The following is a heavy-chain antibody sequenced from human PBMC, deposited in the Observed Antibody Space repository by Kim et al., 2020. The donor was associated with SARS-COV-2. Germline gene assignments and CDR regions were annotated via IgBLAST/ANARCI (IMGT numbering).Heavy chain of an antibody. Sequence: ASVKVSCKASGYTFTSYYMHWVRQAPGQGLEWMGIINPSGGSTSYAQKFQGRVTMTRETSTSTVYMELSSLRSEDTAVYYCARERGYLDAFDIWGQGTMVTASS. CDR1: GYTFTSYY. V-gene: IGHV1-46*01. CDR3: ARERGYLDAFDI. J-gene: IGHJ3*02. D-gene: IGHD5-12*01. CDR2: INPSGGST.